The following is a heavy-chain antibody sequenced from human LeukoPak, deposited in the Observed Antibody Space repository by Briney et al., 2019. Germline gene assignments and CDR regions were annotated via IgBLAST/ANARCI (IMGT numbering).Heavy chain of an antibody. V-gene: IGHV1-69*04. CDR1: GGTFSSYA. CDR2: IIPILGIA. CDR3: ARDVGVVPAANPYYYYGMDV. Sequence: ASVKVSCKASGGTFSSYAISWVRQAPGQGLEWMGRIIPILGIANYAQKFQGRVMITADKSTSTAYMELSSLRSEDTAVYYCARDVGVVPAANPYYYYGMDVWGQGTTVTVSS. J-gene: IGHJ6*02. D-gene: IGHD2-2*01.